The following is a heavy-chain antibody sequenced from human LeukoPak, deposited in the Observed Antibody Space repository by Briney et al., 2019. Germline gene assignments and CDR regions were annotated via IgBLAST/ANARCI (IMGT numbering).Heavy chain of an antibody. CDR1: GGSISSSSYY. J-gene: IGHJ4*02. Sequence: TSETLSLTCTVSGGSISSSSYYWGWIRQPPGKGLEWIGSIYYSGSTYYNPSLKSRVTISADTSKNQFSLKLSSVTAADTAVYYCARLEQQLVFDYWGQGTLVTVSS. V-gene: IGHV4-39*01. CDR2: IYYSGST. D-gene: IGHD6-13*01. CDR3: ARLEQQLVFDY.